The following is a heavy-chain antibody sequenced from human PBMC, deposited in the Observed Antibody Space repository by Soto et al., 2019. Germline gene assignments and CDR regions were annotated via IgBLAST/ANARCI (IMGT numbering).Heavy chain of an antibody. V-gene: IGHV3-53*01. CDR3: ARNGWGMATVGM. J-gene: IGHJ4*02. D-gene: IGHD3-16*01. CDR2: IYSGGTT. CDR1: GFTVSNNY. Sequence: EVQLVESGGGLVQPGGSLRLSCAASGFTVSNNYMIWFRLPPGKGLEWVSLIYSGGTTYYADSVKGRFTISSDNSKNPLYLQLNSLRVEDTAVYYCARNGWGMATVGMWGPGTVVTVSS.